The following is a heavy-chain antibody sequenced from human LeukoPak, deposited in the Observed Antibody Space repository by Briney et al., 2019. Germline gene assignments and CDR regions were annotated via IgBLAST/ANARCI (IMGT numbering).Heavy chain of an antibody. V-gene: IGHV4-39*01. CDR3: ARVHYYDSSGYYLGAFDI. CDR1: GGSISSSSYY. D-gene: IGHD3-22*01. CDR2: IYYSGST. J-gene: IGHJ3*02. Sequence: ETLSLTCTVSGGSISSSSYYWGWIRQPPGKGLEWIGSIYYSGSTYYNPSLKSRVTISVDTSKNQFSLKLSSVTAADTAVYYCARVHYYDSSGYYLGAFDIWGQGTMVTVSS.